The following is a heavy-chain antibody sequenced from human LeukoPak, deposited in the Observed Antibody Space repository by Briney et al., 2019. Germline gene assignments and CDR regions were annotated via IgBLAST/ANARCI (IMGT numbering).Heavy chain of an antibody. CDR1: AFSFSDYN. V-gene: IGHV3-21*01. CDR3: AELGITMIGGV. J-gene: IGHJ6*04. D-gene: IGHD3-10*02. CDR2: ITSTGSYI. Sequence: KSGGSLRLSCAASAFSFSDYNMNWVRQAPGKGLEWVSSITSTGSYIYYADSVKGRFTIPRDNAKNSLYLQMNSLRAEDTAVYYCAELGITMIGGVWGKGTTVTISS.